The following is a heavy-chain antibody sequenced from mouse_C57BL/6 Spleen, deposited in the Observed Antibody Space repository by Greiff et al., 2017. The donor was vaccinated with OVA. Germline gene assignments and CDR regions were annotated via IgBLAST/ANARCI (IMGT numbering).Heavy chain of an antibody. J-gene: IGHJ4*01. V-gene: IGHV7-3*01. CDR1: GFTFTDYY. CDR3: ARFGGGYAMDY. Sequence: EVKVEESGGGLVQPGGSLSLSCAASGFTFTDYYMSWVRQPPGKALEWLGFIRNKANGYTTEYSASVKGRFTISRDNSQSILYLQMNALRAEDSATYYCARFGGGYAMDYWGQGTSVTDSS. D-gene: IGHD1-1*02. CDR2: IRNKANGYTT.